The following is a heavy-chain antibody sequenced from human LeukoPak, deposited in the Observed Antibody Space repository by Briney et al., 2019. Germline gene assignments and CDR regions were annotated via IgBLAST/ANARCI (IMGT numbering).Heavy chain of an antibody. D-gene: IGHD1-14*01. CDR2: ISSSGHIT. V-gene: IGHV3-48*03. J-gene: IGHJ4*02. CDR1: GFTFGNFQ. Sequence: PGGPLRLSCSGSGFTFGNFQMNLVRQVPGTGLEWLAYISSSGHITYYADSVKGRFAVSRDNAKNSVSLEMDSLRADDTGIYFCARDPDPQGNLDFWGQGTHVSVSS. CDR3: ARDPDPQGNLDF.